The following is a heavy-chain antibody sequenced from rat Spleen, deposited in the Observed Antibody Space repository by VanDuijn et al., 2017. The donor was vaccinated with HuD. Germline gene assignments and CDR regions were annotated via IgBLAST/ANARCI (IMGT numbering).Heavy chain of an antibody. CDR2: MWSDGDT. CDR1: GISLTSYH. V-gene: IGHV2-32*01. J-gene: IGHJ4*01. D-gene: IGHD1-12*01. CDR3: ARDPITMIDVMDA. Sequence: QVQLKESGPGLVQPSQTLSLTCTVSGISLTSYHVHWVRQPPGKGLEWMGVMWSDGDTSYNSALKSRLSISRDTSKSQVFLKMSSLQTEDTATYYCARDPITMIDVMDAWGQGASVTVSS.